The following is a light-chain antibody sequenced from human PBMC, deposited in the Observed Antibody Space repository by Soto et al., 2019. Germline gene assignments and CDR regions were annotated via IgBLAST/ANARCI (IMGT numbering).Light chain of an antibody. V-gene: IGKV3-11*01. CDR3: QQRSNWPLT. J-gene: IGKJ4*01. CDR2: DVS. CDR1: QAIFNY. Sequence: EIVLTQSPGTLSLSPGERATLSCRASQAIFNYVAWYQQKPGQAPRLLIYDVSTRATGIPARFSGGGFGTEFTITISRLEPEDFAVYYCQQRSNWPLTFGGGTK.